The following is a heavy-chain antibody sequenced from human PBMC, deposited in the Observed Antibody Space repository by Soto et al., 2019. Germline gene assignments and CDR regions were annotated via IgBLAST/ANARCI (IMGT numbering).Heavy chain of an antibody. CDR1: GGTFISYA. CDR3: AREKVTYYYDSSGAPDAFDI. CDR2: IIPIFGTA. D-gene: IGHD3-22*01. Sequence: SAKVSCKASGGTFISYAISWVRQAPGQGLEWMGGIIPIFGTANYAQKFQGRVTITADESTSTAYMELSSLRSEDTAVYYCAREKVTYYYDSSGAPDAFDIWGQGTMVTVSS. J-gene: IGHJ3*02. V-gene: IGHV1-69*13.